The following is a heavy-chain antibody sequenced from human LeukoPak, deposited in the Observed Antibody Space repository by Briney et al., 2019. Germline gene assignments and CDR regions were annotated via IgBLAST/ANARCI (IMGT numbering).Heavy chain of an antibody. CDR2: IIPIFGTA. CDR3: ARGGYDSPGFDY. D-gene: IGHD3-22*01. J-gene: IGHJ4*02. CDR1: GGTFSSYA. V-gene: IGHV1-69*13. Sequence: GASVKVSCKASGGTFSSYAISWVRQAPGQGLEWMGGIIPIFGTANYAQKFQGRVTITADESTSTVYMELSSLRSEDTAVYYCARGGYDSPGFDYWGQGTLVTVSS.